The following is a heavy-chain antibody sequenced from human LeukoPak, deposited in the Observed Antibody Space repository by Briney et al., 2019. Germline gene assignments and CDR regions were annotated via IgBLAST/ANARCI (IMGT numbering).Heavy chain of an antibody. V-gene: IGHV4-59*11. CDR1: GDSLSSHY. CDR3: AREGRWGMKYYFDF. D-gene: IGHD2-8*02. CDR2: IYHTGST. J-gene: IGHJ4*02. Sequence: SETLSLTCKVLGDSLSSHYWSWVRQSPEKGLEWIGQIYHTGSTHYNPSLRSRFAISVDPSKNKFFLNVKSVTAADTAVYYCAREGRWGMKYYFDFWGQGTLVIVSS.